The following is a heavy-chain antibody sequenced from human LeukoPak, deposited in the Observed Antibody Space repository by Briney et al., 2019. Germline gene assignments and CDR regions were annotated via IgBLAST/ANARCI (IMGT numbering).Heavy chain of an antibody. CDR2: IWYDGSNK. CDR1: GFTSSSYG. CDR3: ARDGGYNWNYGPFGDY. V-gene: IGHV3-33*08. Sequence: GGSLRLSCAASGFTSSSYGMHWVRQAPGKGLEWVAVIWYDGSNKYYADSVKGRFTISRDNSKNTLYLQMNSLRAEDTAVYYCARDGGYNWNYGPFGDYWGQGTLVTVSS. D-gene: IGHD1-7*01. J-gene: IGHJ4*02.